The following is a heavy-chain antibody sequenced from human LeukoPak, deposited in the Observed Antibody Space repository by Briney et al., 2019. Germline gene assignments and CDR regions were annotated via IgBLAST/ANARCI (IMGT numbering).Heavy chain of an antibody. Sequence: GGSLRLSCAASGFTFSSYAMSWVRQAPGKGLEWVSYISSSGSTIYYADSVKGRFTISRDNSKNTLYLQMNSLRAEDTAVYYCAKDYYGSGSSNFDYWGQGTLVTVSS. V-gene: IGHV3-23*01. CDR3: AKDYYGSGSSNFDY. J-gene: IGHJ4*02. CDR2: ISSSGSTI. D-gene: IGHD3-10*01. CDR1: GFTFSSYA.